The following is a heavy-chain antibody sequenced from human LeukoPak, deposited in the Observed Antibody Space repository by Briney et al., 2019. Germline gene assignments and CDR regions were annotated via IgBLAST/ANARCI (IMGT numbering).Heavy chain of an antibody. Sequence: PGGSLRLSCAASGFTFSGYAIHWVRQAPGKGLEWVAFISYDGSIKYYADSVKGRYTISRDNSKNTLNLQINSLRAEDTAVYYCARDLSEKYSIDYWGQGTLVTVSS. V-gene: IGHV3-30-3*01. CDR1: GFTFSGYA. CDR2: ISYDGSIK. CDR3: ARDLSEKYSIDY. D-gene: IGHD2-15*01. J-gene: IGHJ4*02.